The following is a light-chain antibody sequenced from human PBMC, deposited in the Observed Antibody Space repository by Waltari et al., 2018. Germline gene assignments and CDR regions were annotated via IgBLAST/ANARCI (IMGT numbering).Light chain of an antibody. J-gene: IGKJ1*01. CDR3: QHYVSLPVT. Sequence: EIVLPQSPGTLSLSPGESATLSCRASQSFTRYLAWYQHRPGQAPRLLIYDASTRAAGVADRFSGSGSGTDFSLTISRLEPEDFAVYYCQHYVSLPVTFGQGTRVEIK. V-gene: IGKV3-20*01. CDR2: DAS. CDR1: QSFTRY.